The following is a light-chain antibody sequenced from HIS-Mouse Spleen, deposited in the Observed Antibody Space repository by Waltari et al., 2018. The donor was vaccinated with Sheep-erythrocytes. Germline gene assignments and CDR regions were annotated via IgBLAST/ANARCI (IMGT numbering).Light chain of an antibody. J-gene: IGKJ1*01. CDR1: QSLLHSNGYNY. CDR3: MQALQTPRT. CDR2: LGS. V-gene: IGKV2-28*01. Sequence: DIVITQSPLSLPVTPGEPASISCTSSQSLLHSNGYNYLDWYLQKPGQSPQLLIYLGSNRASGVPDRFSGSGSGTDFTLTISRVEAEDVGVYYCMQALQTPRTFGQGTKVEIK.